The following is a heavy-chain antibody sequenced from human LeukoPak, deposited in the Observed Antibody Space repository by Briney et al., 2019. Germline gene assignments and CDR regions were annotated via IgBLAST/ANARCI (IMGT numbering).Heavy chain of an antibody. J-gene: IGHJ4*02. Sequence: GGSLRLSCAASGFTFSSYSMNWVRQAPGKGLEWVSYISSSSSTIYYADSVKGRFTISRDNAKNSLYLQVNSLRVEDTAVYYCAKVRWDNSGWYYSDSWGQGTLVTVSS. CDR2: ISSSSSTI. D-gene: IGHD6-19*01. CDR1: GFTFSSYS. V-gene: IGHV3-48*01. CDR3: AKVRWDNSGWYYSDS.